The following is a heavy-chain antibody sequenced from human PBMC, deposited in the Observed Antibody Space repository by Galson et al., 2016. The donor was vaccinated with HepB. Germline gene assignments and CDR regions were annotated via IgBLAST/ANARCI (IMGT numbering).Heavy chain of an antibody. V-gene: IGHV3-30-3*01. J-gene: IGHJ4*02. CDR3: AREGAYSGNDFGGGFDF. CDR1: GFTFSSYA. D-gene: IGHD5-12*01. Sequence: SLRLSCAASGFTFSSYAMHWVRQAPGKGLEWVAVISYDGSNKYYADSVKGRFTTSRDNAKNSLFLQMNSLRDEDTAVYYCAREGAYSGNDFGGGFDFWGQGTLVTVSS. CDR2: ISYDGSNK.